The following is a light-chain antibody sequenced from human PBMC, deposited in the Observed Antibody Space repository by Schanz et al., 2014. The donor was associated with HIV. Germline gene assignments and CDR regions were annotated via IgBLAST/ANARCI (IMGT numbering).Light chain of an antibody. V-gene: IGKV3D-20*02. Sequence: EIVLTQSPATLSLSPGERATLSCRASQSVRSSYLAWYQQKPGQAPRLLIYGASSRATGIPDRFSGSGSGTEFTLTISSLEPEDFAVYYCQQRTNWPITFGQGTRLEIK. CDR2: GAS. J-gene: IGKJ5*01. CDR1: QSVRSSY. CDR3: QQRTNWPIT.